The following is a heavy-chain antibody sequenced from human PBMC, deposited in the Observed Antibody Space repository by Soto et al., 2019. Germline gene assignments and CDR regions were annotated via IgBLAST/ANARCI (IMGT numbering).Heavy chain of an antibody. CDR1: GGSISSYY. D-gene: IGHD6-19*01. V-gene: IGHV4-59*01. Sequence: SETLSLTCTVSGGSISSYYWSWIRQPPGKGLEWIGYIYYSGSTNYNPSLKSRVTISVDTSKNQFSLKLSSVTAADTAVYYCARDTRGDSSGWYAVDYYYYGMDVWGQGTTVTVS. CDR2: IYYSGST. CDR3: ARDTRGDSSGWYAVDYYYYGMDV. J-gene: IGHJ6*02.